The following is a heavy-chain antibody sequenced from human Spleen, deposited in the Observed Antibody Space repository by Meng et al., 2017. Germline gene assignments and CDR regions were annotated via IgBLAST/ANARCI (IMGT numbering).Heavy chain of an antibody. Sequence: GGSLRLSCAVSGVTFSGSDIHWVRQASGKGLEWVGRIETKPNNYATSYGESLRGRFTISRDDSKNMAYLQMNSLETEDTAVYYCAREEKWGQGTLVTVSS. CDR1: GVTFSGSD. CDR2: IETKPNNYAT. J-gene: IGHJ4*02. V-gene: IGHV3-73*01. CDR3: AREEK.